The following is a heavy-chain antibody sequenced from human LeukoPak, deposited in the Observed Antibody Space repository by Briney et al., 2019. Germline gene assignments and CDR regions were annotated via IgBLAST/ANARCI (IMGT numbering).Heavy chain of an antibody. D-gene: IGHD4-17*01. V-gene: IGHV4-34*01. J-gene: IGHJ6*03. CDR2: INHSGST. CDR3: ARGWSKDVRLRPGRYYMDV. Sequence: PSETLSLTCAVYGGSFSCYYWSWIRQPPGKGLEWIGEINHSGSTNYNPSLKSRVTISVDTSKNQFSLKLSSVTAADTAVYYCARGWSKDVRLRPGRYYMDVWGKGTTVTVSS. CDR1: GGSFSCYY.